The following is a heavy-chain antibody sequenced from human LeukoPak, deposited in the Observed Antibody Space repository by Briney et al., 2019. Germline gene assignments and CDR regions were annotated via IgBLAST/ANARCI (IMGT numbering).Heavy chain of an antibody. V-gene: IGHV3-30*03. D-gene: IGHD2-15*01. CDR2: MSYDGTNK. Sequence: SGGSLRLSCAASGFTLTTYSIHWVRQAPGKGLEWVAVMSYDGTNKYYADSVKGRFIISRDNSENTVYLQMNDLRAEDTAVYYRARVRVPSRILLPYFDYWGQGTLVTVSS. J-gene: IGHJ4*02. CDR1: GFTLTTYS. CDR3: ARVRVPSRILLPYFDY.